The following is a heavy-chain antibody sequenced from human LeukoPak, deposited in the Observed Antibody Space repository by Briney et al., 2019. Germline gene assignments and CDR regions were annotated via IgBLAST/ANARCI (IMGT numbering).Heavy chain of an antibody. CDR1: GFTFSSYS. CDR2: ISSSSSPI. V-gene: IGHV3-48*04. D-gene: IGHD6-13*01. Sequence: GGSLRLSCAASGFTFSSYSMYWVRQAPGKGLEWVSYISSSSSPIYYADSVKGRFTISRDNAKNSLYLQMNSLRAEDTAVYYCARGDSSSGFDYWGQGTLVTVSS. J-gene: IGHJ4*02. CDR3: ARGDSSSGFDY.